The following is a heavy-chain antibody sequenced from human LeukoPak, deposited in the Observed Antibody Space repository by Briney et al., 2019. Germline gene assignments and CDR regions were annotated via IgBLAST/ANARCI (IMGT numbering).Heavy chain of an antibody. CDR1: GFTFDYYA. V-gene: IGHV3-43*02. CDR2: ISGDGGRT. D-gene: IGHD3-16*02. J-gene: IGHJ4*02. Sequence: GGSLRLSCATSGFTFDYYAMHWVRQIPGKAPEWVSLISGDGGRTKFADSVKGRFTMSRDNNRKSLLLQMNNLRSEDTALYYCAKDLHDYLGGSYRECVDSWGQGILVTVSS. CDR3: AKDLHDYLGGSYRECVDS.